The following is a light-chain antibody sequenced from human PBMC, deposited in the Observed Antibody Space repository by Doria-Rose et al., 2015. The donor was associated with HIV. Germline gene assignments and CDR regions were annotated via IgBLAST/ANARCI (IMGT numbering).Light chain of an antibody. Sequence: EVVLTQSPDTLSLSPGERATLSCRASENIYTYLAWYQQKPGQAPRLLISDAFSRATGIPARFSGSGSRTDFTLTIMSLQPEDFAVYYCQQRANWPLTFGGGTKVEIK. CDR1: ENIYTY. J-gene: IGKJ4*01. CDR3: QQRANWPLT. CDR2: DAF. V-gene: IGKV3-11*01.